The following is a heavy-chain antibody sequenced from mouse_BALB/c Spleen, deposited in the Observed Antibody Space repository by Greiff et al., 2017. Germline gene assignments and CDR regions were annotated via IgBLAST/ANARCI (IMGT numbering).Heavy chain of an antibody. J-gene: IGHJ1*01. V-gene: IGHV3-2*02. CDR3: ARSSYYGSRGWYFDV. CDR1: GYSITSDYA. Sequence: EVKLMESGPGLVKPSQSLSLTCTVTGYSITSDYAWNWIRQFPGNKLEWMGYISYSGSTSYNPSLKSRISITRDTSKNQFFLQLNSVTTEDTATYYCARSSYYGSRGWYFDVWGAGTTVTVSS. CDR2: ISYSGST. D-gene: IGHD1-1*01.